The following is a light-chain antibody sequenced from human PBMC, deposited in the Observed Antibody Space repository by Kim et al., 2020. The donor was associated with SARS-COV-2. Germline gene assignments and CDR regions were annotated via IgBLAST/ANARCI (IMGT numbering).Light chain of an antibody. CDR1: ALEQKF. J-gene: IGLJ2*01. CDR2: QDT. V-gene: IGLV3-1*01. CDR3: QVWDRSTII. Sequence: VAHGQTAASTYSGDALEQKFVSWYQQRPGQPPVKVIHQDTERPSGIPERFSGSNSVNTATLTISETQPMDEADYYCQVWDRSTIIFGGGTQLTVL.